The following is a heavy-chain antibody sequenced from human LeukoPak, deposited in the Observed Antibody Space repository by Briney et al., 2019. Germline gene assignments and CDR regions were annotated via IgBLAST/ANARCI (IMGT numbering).Heavy chain of an antibody. J-gene: IGHJ5*02. CDR1: GYTFTSYD. Sequence: ASVKVSCKASGYTFTSYDINWVRQATGQGLEWMGWMNPNSGNTGYAQKFQGRVTMTRNTSISTAYMELSSLRSEDTAVYYCARARPTSIAAAGTGNRWFDPWGQGTLVTVSS. D-gene: IGHD6-13*01. CDR2: MNPNSGNT. V-gene: IGHV1-8*01. CDR3: ARARPTSIAAAGTGNRWFDP.